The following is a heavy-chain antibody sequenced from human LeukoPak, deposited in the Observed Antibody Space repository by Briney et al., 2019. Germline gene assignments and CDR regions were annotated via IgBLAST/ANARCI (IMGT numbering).Heavy chain of an antibody. CDR1: GGSFSGYY. Sequence: SETLSLTCAVDGGSFSGYYWTWIRQPPGKGLECIGEINHSGSTNYNPSLKSRVTISVDSSNNQFSLKLSSVTAADTAVYYCARDRGRRDRRAFDISGQGTMVTVSS. D-gene: IGHD1-14*01. V-gene: IGHV4-34*01. J-gene: IGHJ3*02. CDR2: INHSGST. CDR3: ARDRGRRDRRAFDI.